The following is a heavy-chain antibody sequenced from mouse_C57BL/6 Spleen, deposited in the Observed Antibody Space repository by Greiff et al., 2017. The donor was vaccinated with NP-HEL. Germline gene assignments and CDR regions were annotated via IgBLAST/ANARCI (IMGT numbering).Heavy chain of an antibody. D-gene: IGHD1-1*01. Sequence: QVHVKQSGAELVRPGASVTLSCKASGYTFTDYEMHWVKQTPVHGLEWIGAIDPETGGTAYNQKFKGKAILTADKSSSTAYMELRSLTSEDSAVYYCTRGDYGSSYLPFAYWGQGTLVTVSA. J-gene: IGHJ3*01. CDR1: GYTFTDYE. CDR3: TRGDYGSSYLPFAY. CDR2: IDPETGGT. V-gene: IGHV1-15*01.